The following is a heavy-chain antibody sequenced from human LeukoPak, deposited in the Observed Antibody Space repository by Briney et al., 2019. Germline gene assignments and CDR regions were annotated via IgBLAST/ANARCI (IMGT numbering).Heavy chain of an antibody. CDR3: ATSVTGNLFHFYY. CDR1: GFSFSTHW. D-gene: IGHD3-9*01. Sequence: GGSLRLSCAASGFSFSTHWMSWVRQAPGKGLEWVANIKQDGSERYYVDSVKGRFTISRDNAKNSLYLQMNSLRAEDTAVYYCATSVTGNLFHFYYWGQETLGTVSS. V-gene: IGHV3-7*01. CDR2: IKQDGSER. J-gene: IGHJ4*02.